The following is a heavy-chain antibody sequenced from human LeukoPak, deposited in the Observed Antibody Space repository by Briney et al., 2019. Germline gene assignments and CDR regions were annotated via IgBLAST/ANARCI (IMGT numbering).Heavy chain of an antibody. CDR1: GFTFSGSA. D-gene: IGHD3-10*01. Sequence: GGSLRLSCAASGFTFSGSALHWVRQVSGKGLEWVGRIRSTANGYATAYAASVKGRFTISRDDSKNTAYLQMDSLKTEDTAVYYCTGNYYGSGSYADFDYWGQGTLVTVSS. J-gene: IGHJ4*02. CDR2: IRSTANGYAT. V-gene: IGHV3-73*01. CDR3: TGNYYGSGSYADFDY.